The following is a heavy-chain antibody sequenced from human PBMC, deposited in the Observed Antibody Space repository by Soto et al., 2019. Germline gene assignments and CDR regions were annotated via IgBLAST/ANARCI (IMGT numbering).Heavy chain of an antibody. V-gene: IGHV1-2*02. Sequence: ASVKVSCKASGYTFTSYYIHWVRQAPGQGLEWMGWINPITGGTNYAPKFQGRVTMTRDASITTAYMELSRLRSNDTAVYYCARNYYDSSDRDYLDYWGQGTPVTVSS. CDR3: ARNYYDSSDRDYLDY. J-gene: IGHJ4*02. D-gene: IGHD3-22*01. CDR1: GYTFTSYY. CDR2: INPITGGT.